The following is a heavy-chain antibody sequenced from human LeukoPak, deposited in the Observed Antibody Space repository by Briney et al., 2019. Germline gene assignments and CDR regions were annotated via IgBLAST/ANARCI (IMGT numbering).Heavy chain of an antibody. CDR3: ARGILDYGDYVYYFDY. Sequence: PGGSLRLSCSASGFTFSNYWMSWVRQAPGKGLEWVANINLDGSVKYYVDSVKGRFTFSRDNAKNSLYLQMNSLRAEDTAVYYCARGILDYGDYVYYFDYWGREPWSPSPQ. J-gene: IGHJ4*02. D-gene: IGHD4-17*01. V-gene: IGHV3-7*01. CDR2: INLDGSVK. CDR1: GFTFSNYW.